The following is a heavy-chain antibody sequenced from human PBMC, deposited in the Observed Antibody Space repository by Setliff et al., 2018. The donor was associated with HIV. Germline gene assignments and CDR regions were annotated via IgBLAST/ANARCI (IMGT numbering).Heavy chain of an antibody. CDR1: GFTFSSSA. D-gene: IGHD3-10*01. V-gene: IGHV1-58*02. J-gene: IGHJ4*02. CDR3: ATLVRGVAPFDD. CDR2: IVVDSGDT. Sequence: SVKVSCKASGFTFSSSAIHWVRQARGQRLEWIGWIVVDSGDTNYAQKFQNRVALTRDVSTRTAYMELSSLRSEDTAVYYCATLVRGVAPFDDWGQGALVTVSS.